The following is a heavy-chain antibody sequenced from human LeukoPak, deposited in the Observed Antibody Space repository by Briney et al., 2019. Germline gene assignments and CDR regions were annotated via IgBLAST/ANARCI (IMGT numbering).Heavy chain of an antibody. CDR2: IYSGGST. CDR3: ARVAMAPQYYYYYYGMDV. V-gene: IGHV3-53*01. J-gene: IGHJ6*02. CDR1: GFTVNSNY. D-gene: IGHD5-18*01. Sequence: PGGSLRPSCAASGFTVNSNYMSWVRPAPGKGLGWVPVIYSGGSTYYADSVKGRFTISRDNSKNTLYLQMNSLRAEDTAVYYCARVAMAPQYYYYYYGMDVWGQGTTVTVSS.